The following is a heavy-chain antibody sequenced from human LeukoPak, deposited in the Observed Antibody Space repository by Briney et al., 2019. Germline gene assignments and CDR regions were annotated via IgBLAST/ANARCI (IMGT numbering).Heavy chain of an antibody. J-gene: IGHJ6*03. CDR1: GYTFTSYY. V-gene: IGHV1-46*01. D-gene: IGHD2-8*02. Sequence: GASVKVSCKASGYTFTSYYMHWVRQAPGQGLEWMGIINPSGGSTSYAQKFQGRVTMTRDTSISTAYMELSRLRSDDTAVYYCARDRGVYYYYYYMDVWGKGTTVTVSS. CDR2: INPSGGST. CDR3: ARDRGVYYYYYYMDV.